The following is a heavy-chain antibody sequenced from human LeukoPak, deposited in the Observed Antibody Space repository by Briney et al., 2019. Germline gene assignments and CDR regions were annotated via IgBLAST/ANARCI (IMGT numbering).Heavy chain of an antibody. V-gene: IGHV1-18*01. D-gene: IGHD1-26*01. J-gene: IGHJ6*03. CDR2: ISAYNGNT. CDR1: GYTFTSYG. CDR3: ARSYYTADFFKPDYYMDV. Sequence: ASVKVSCKASGYTFTSYGISWVRQAPGQGLEWMGWISAYNGNTNYAQKLQGRVTMTTDTSTSTAYMELRSLRSDDTAVYYCARSYYTADFFKPDYYMDVWGKGTTVTVSS.